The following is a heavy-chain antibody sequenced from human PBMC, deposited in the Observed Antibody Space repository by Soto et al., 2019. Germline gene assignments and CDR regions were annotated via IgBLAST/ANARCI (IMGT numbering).Heavy chain of an antibody. CDR3: AREERPYYYDSSGYPTKGFDY. V-gene: IGHV1-69*01. D-gene: IGHD3-22*01. CDR1: GGTFSSYA. Sequence: QVQLVQSGAEVKKPGSSVKVSCKASGGTFSSYAISWVRQAPGQGLEWMGGIIPIFGTANYAQKFQGRVTITADESTSTAYMELSSLRSEDTAVYYWAREERPYYYDSSGYPTKGFDYWGQGTLVTVSS. CDR2: IIPIFGTA. J-gene: IGHJ4*02.